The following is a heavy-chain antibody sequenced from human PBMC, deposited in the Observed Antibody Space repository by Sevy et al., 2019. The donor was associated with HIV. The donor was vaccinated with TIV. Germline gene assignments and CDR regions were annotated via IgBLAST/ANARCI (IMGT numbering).Heavy chain of an antibody. V-gene: IGHV3-15*01. D-gene: IGHD3-16*01. CDR2: MKSKTDGGKT. CDR3: TRVGLPTWGSDAFDI. Sequence: GGSLRLSCAASGFTFSIIYMNWVRQSPGKGLEWVGRMKSKTDGGKTDYAAPVKDRFTMSRENSKNTLYLQMNSLKADDTAVYYCTRVGLPTWGSDAFDIWGQGTMVTVSS. CDR1: GFTFSIIY. J-gene: IGHJ3*02.